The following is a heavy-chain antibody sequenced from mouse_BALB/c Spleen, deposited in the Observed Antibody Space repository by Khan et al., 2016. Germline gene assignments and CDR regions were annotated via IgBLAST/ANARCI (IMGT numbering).Heavy chain of an antibody. CDR2: ISYSGSH. J-gene: IGHJ4*01. CDR1: GYSITSDYA. D-gene: IGHD1-1*01. CDR3: ARSDYGDKYAMDY. Sequence: EVQLQESGPGLVKPSQSLSLTCTVTGYSITSDYAWNWIRQFPGNRLEWMGYISYSGSHSYNPSLKSRISITRDTSKNQFFLQLNSVTSEDTATYYCARSDYGDKYAMDYWGQGTSVTVSS. V-gene: IGHV3-2*02.